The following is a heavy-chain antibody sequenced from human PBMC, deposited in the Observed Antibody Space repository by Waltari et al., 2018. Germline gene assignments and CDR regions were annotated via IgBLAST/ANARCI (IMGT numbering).Heavy chain of an antibody. D-gene: IGHD6-6*01. Sequence: QVQLQQWGAGLLKPSETLSLTCAVYGGSFSGYYWSWIRQPPGKGLEWIGEIKHSGSTNYNPSLKSRVTISVDTSKNQFSLKRSSVTAADTAVYYCARRGVRQLVRTWYFDYWGQGTLVTVSS. V-gene: IGHV4-34*01. CDR3: ARRGVRQLVRTWYFDY. CDR2: IKHSGST. J-gene: IGHJ4*02. CDR1: GGSFSGYY.